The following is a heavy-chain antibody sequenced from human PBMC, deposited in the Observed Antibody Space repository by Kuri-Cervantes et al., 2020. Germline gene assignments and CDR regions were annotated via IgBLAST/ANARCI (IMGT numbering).Heavy chain of an antibody. CDR3: ATDVPLSGSYYYHLVY. CDR2: FDPDDGET. Sequence: ASVKVSCKVSGYTLTELSMHWVRQAPGQGLEWMGGFDPDDGETIYAQKFQGRVTMTEDTSTDTAYMELSSLRSEDTAVYYCATDVPLSGSYYYHLVYWGQGTLVTVSS. V-gene: IGHV1-24*01. CDR1: GYTLTELS. D-gene: IGHD1-26*01. J-gene: IGHJ4*02.